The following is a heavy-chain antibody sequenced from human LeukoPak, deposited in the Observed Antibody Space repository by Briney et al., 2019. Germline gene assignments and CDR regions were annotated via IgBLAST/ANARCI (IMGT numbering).Heavy chain of an antibody. Sequence: SETLSLTCTVSGYSISSGYYWSWIRQPPGKGLEWIGEINHSGSTNHNPSLKSRVTISVAPSKKQFSLKLSSVTAADTAVYYCARHRAAAGTYPGSRYYYYMDVWGKGTTVTVSS. CDR2: INHSGST. CDR3: ARHRAAAGTYPGSRYYYYMDV. V-gene: IGHV4-38-2*02. CDR1: GYSISSGYY. J-gene: IGHJ6*03. D-gene: IGHD6-13*01.